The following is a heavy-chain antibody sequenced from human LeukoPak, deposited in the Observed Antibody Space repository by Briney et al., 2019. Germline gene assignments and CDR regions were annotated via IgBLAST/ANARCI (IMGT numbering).Heavy chain of an antibody. Sequence: SETLSLTCTVSGGSISSSSYYWGWIRQPPGKGLEWIGSISYSGSTNYNPSLKSRVTISVDTSKNQFSLKLSSVTAADTAVYYCARVRHSGSLHRLGWHYYMDVWGKGTTVTVSS. D-gene: IGHD1-26*01. CDR1: GGSISSSSYY. CDR3: ARVRHSGSLHRLGWHYYMDV. J-gene: IGHJ6*03. CDR2: ISYSGST. V-gene: IGHV4-39*07.